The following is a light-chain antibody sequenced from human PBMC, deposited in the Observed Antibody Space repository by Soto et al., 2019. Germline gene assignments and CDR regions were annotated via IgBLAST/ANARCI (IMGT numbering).Light chain of an antibody. CDR2: EVS. J-gene: IGLJ1*01. CDR1: SSDVGGYNY. V-gene: IGLV2-14*01. CDR3: TSYTSSSTTV. Sequence: QSVLSHPASVSWSPGHAITISCTGTSSDVGGYNYVSWYQQHPGKAPKLMIYEVSNRPSGVSNRFSGSKSGNTASLTISGLQAEDEADYYCTSYTSSSTTVFGTGTKVTVL.